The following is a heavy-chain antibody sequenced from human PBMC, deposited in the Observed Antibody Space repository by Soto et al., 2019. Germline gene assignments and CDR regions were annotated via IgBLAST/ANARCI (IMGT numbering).Heavy chain of an antibody. Sequence: ITLKESGPTLVKPTQTLTLTCTFSGFSLSTSAVGVGWIRQPPGKALEWLALIYWDDDKRYSPSLKSRLTLTKDTSKNQVVRTMTNVDPVDTATYYCEYVNYNSGRWDAWGQGTLVTVFS. D-gene: IGHD3-10*01. CDR2: IYWDDDK. CDR1: GFSLSTSAVG. J-gene: IGHJ5*02. V-gene: IGHV2-5*02. CDR3: EYVNYNSGRWDA.